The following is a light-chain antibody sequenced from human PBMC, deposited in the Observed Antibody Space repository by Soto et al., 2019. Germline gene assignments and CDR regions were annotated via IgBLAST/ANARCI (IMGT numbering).Light chain of an antibody. V-gene: IGKV3-20*01. CDR2: GAS. Sequence: EIVLTQSPGTLSLSPGERATLSCRASQSVSSSYLAWYQQKPGQAPRLLIYGASSRATGIPDRFSSSGSGTDFTLTISRLETEDFAVYYCQQYGRSPPFTFGGGTKVEIK. J-gene: IGKJ4*01. CDR3: QQYGRSPPFT. CDR1: QSVSSSY.